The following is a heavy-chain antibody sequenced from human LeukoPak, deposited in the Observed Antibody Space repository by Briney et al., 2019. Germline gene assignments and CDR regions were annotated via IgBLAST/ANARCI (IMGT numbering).Heavy chain of an antibody. CDR1: GYTLTELS. D-gene: IGHD3/OR15-3a*01. CDR2: FDPEDGET. CDR3: ARGPWTRVYRTLEYFQH. J-gene: IGHJ1*01. Sequence: ASVKVSCKVSGYTLTELSMHWVRQAPGKGLEWMGGFDPEDGETIYAQKFQGRVTMTEDTSTDTAYMELSSLRSEDTAVYYCARGPWTRVYRTLEYFQHWGQGTLVTVSS. V-gene: IGHV1-24*01.